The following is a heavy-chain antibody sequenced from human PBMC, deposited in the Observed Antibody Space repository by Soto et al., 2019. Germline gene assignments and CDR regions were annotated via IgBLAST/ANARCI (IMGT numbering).Heavy chain of an antibody. J-gene: IGHJ5*02. CDR1: GDSISRYY. CDR3: ARTRDYDVLTGWRSWFDA. D-gene: IGHD3-9*01. CDR2: VYNSGST. V-gene: IGHV4-59*01. Sequence: SETLSLTCTVSGDSISRYYWNWIRQPPGKGLEWIGYVYNSGSTNYNPSLKSRVTISVDTSKSQFSLNLGSVTTADTAVYYYARTRDYDVLTGWRSWFDAWGQG.